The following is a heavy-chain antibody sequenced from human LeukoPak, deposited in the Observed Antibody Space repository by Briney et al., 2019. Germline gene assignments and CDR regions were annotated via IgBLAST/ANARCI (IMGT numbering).Heavy chain of an antibody. Sequence: GGSLRLSCAASIFTFSTYTMHWVRQAPGKGLEWVSSISSSSSYIYYADSVKGRFTISRDNAKNSLYLLLNSLRAEDTALYYCARDGRGRDYCTSGSCYWYFDLWGRGTLVTVSS. D-gene: IGHD2-15*01. CDR2: ISSSSSYI. CDR3: ARDGRGRDYCTSGSCYWYFDL. J-gene: IGHJ2*01. CDR1: IFTFSTYT. V-gene: IGHV3-21*01.